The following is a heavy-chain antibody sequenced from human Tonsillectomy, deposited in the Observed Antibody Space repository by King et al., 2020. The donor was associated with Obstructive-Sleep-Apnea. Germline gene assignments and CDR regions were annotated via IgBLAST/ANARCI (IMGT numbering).Heavy chain of an antibody. CDR1: GFTFSSYA. D-gene: IGHD3-10*01. Sequence: VQLVESGGNLEQPGGSLRLSCAASGFTFSSYAMSWVRQAPGKGLEWVSAISGSGGSTYFADSVKGRFTISRDNSKNTLYLQMNSLRAEDTAVYYCAKVRTLYGSGSYSYFDFWGQGTLVTVSS. V-gene: IGHV3-23*04. J-gene: IGHJ4*02. CDR3: AKVRTLYGSGSYSYFDF. CDR2: ISGSGGST.